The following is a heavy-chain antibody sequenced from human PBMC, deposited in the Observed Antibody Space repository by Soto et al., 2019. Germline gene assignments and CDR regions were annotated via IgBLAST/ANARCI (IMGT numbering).Heavy chain of an antibody. CDR2: MRGSGGGT. D-gene: IGHD6-13*01. V-gene: IGHV3-23*01. CDR3: AKGGQQLVQYFQH. Sequence: EVQLLESGGGLVQPGGSLRLSCAASGFTFSSYAMRWVRQAPGKGLEWVSAMRGSGGGTYYADSVKRRFTISRDNSKNTLYLQMNSLSAEDTAVYYGAKGGQQLVQYFQHWGQGTLVTVSS. CDR1: GFTFSSYA. J-gene: IGHJ1*01.